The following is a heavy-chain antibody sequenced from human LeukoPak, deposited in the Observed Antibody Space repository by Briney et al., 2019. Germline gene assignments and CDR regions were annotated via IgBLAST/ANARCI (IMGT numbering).Heavy chain of an antibody. V-gene: IGHV1-18*01. CDR1: GYTFTSYG. D-gene: IGHD2-2*01. J-gene: IGHJ5*02. Sequence: ASVKLSCKASGYTFTSYGISWVRQAPGQGLEWMGWISAYNGNTNYAQKLQGRVTMTTDTSTSTDYMELRSLRSDDTAVYYCARGLGYCSSTSCLNWFDPWGQGTLVTVSS. CDR3: ARGLGYCSSTSCLNWFDP. CDR2: ISAYNGNT.